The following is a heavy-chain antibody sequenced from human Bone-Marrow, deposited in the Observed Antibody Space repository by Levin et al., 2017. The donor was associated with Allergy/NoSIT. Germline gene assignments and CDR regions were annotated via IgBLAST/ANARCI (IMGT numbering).Heavy chain of an antibody. CDR3: ARVSYDILTDY. Sequence: SETLSLTCTVSGGSITSYYWSWIRKPPGKGLEWIGFIYHSGSTHYNPSLESRLTISVDTSKNQFSLKLSSVTAADTAVYYCARVSYDILTDYWGQGTLVTVSS. D-gene: IGHD3-9*01. CDR2: IYHSGST. J-gene: IGHJ4*02. CDR1: GGSITSYY. V-gene: IGHV4-59*01.